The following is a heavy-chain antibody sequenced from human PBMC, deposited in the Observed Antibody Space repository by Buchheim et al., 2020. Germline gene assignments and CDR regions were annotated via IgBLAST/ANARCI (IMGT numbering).Heavy chain of an antibody. CDR2: ISYDGSNK. J-gene: IGHJ4*02. Sequence: VQLLESGEGLVQPGGSLRLSCAASGFTFSNYAMTWVRQAPGKGLEWVAVISYDGSNKYYADSVKGRFTISRDNSKNTLYLQMNSLRAEDTAVYYCANAVELGSHWGQGTL. V-gene: IGHV3-30*18. D-gene: IGHD1-7*01. CDR3: ANAVELGSH. CDR1: GFTFSNYA.